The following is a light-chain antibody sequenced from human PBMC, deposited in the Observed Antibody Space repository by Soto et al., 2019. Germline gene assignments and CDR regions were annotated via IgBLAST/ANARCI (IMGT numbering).Light chain of an antibody. CDR3: SSYTISSTYV. J-gene: IGLJ1*01. V-gene: IGLV2-14*01. CDR2: RVS. CDR1: SSDVGTYNY. Sequence: QSALTQPASVSGSPGQSITLSCTGTSSDVGTYNYVSWYQQHPGKAPKLMISRVSNRPSGVSNRFSGSKSGNTASLTISGLQAEDEADYYCSSYTISSTYVFGSGTKLTVL.